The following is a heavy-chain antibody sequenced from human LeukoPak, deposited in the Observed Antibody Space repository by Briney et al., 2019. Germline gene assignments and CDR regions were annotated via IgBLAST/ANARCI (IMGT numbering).Heavy chain of an antibody. D-gene: IGHD3-16*01. V-gene: IGHV3-7*04. J-gene: IGHJ4*02. CDR2: IKKDGSEK. Sequence: GGSLRLSCAASGFSFSNYWMDWVRQAPGKGLEWVANIKKDGSEKKFLDCVKGRFTISRDNAQNSLYLQMNSPRVEDTAVYYCTRSLDEWGQGTLVTVSS. CDR3: TRSLDE. CDR1: GFSFSNYW.